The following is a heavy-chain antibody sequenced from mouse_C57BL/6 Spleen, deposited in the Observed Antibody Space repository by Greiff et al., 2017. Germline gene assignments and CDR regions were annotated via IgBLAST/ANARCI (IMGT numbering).Heavy chain of an antibody. CDR3: ARGYGNSFDY. CDR2: ISYDGSN. D-gene: IGHD2-10*02. Sequence: ESGPGLVKPSQSLSLTCSVTGYSITSGYYWNWIRQFPGNKLEWMGYISYDGSNNYNPSLKNRISITRDTSKNQFFLKLNSVTTEDTATYYCARGYGNSFDYWGQGTTLTVSS. J-gene: IGHJ2*01. CDR1: GYSITSGYY. V-gene: IGHV3-6*01.